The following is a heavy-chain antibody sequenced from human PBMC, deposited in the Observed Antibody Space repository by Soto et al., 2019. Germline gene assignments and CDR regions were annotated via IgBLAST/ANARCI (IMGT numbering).Heavy chain of an antibody. CDR2: ISGSGGST. V-gene: IGHV3-23*01. D-gene: IGHD6-6*01. Sequence: EVQLLESGGGLVQPGGSLRLSCAASGFTFSSYAMSWVRQAPGKGLEWVSAISGSGGSTYYADSVKGRFTISRDNSTNTLYLQMNSLRDEDTAVYYCANWSGGKAVARPFDYWGQGTLVTVSS. J-gene: IGHJ4*02. CDR1: GFTFSSYA. CDR3: ANWSGGKAVARPFDY.